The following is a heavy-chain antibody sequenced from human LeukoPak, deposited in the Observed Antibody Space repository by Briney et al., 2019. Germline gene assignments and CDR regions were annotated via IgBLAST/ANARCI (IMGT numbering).Heavy chain of an antibody. V-gene: IGHV4-39*07. Sequence: SETLSLTCTVSGGSISSSSYYWGWIRQPPGKGLEWIGSIYYSGTTYYNPSLKSRVTISVDTSKNQFSLKLSSVTAADTGVYYCARGLRQWLVGVCWLDPWGQGTLVTVSS. CDR2: IYYSGTT. CDR3: ARGLRQWLVGVCWLDP. J-gene: IGHJ5*02. D-gene: IGHD6-19*01. CDR1: GGSISSSSYY.